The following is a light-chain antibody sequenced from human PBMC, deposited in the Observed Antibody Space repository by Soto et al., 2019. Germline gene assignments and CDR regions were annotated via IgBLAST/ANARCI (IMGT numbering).Light chain of an antibody. CDR1: QSVSSSF. J-gene: IGKJ1*01. Sequence: EIVLTQSPGTLSLSPGERATLSCRASQSVSSSFLAWYQQKPGQAPRLLIYGASNRATGIPDRFSGSGSGTDFTLTISRLEPEDFAVYYCQQYVTSPLAFGRGTKVAIK. V-gene: IGKV3-20*01. CDR3: QQYVTSPLA. CDR2: GAS.